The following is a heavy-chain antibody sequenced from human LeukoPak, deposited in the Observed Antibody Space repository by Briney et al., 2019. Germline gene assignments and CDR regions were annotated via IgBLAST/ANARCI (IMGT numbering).Heavy chain of an antibody. CDR3: ARILSPESSPTSVDTTDY. D-gene: IGHD1-14*01. Sequence: SETLSLTCAVYGGSFSGYYWSWIRQPPGKGLEWVGEINHSGSTNYNPSLKSRVTISVDTSKNQFSLKLSSLTAADTAVYYCARILSPESSPTSVDTTDYWGQGTLVTVSS. CDR1: GGSFSGYY. J-gene: IGHJ4*02. CDR2: INHSGST. V-gene: IGHV4-34*01.